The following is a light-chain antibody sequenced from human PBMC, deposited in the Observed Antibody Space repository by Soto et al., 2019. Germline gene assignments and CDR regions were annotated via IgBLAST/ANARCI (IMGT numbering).Light chain of an antibody. Sequence: QSVLPHPASVAGSPGQSITISCTGTSSDVGGYNYVSWYQQHPGKAPKLMIYEVSNRPSGVSNRFSGSKSGNTASLTISGLQAAYDADYYCSEYTISSSLVVVGGGTKLTVL. CDR2: EVS. J-gene: IGLJ2*01. V-gene: IGLV2-14*01. CDR1: SSDVGGYNY. CDR3: SEYTISSSLVV.